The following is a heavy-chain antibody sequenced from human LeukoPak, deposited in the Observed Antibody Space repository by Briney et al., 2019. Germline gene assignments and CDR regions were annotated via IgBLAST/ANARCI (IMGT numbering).Heavy chain of an antibody. CDR3: ARSGAYYNWYFDI. D-gene: IGHD1-26*01. CDR1: DDSISRGGYY. V-gene: IGHV4-39*02. Sequence: SETLSLTCTVSDDSISRGGYYWGWIRQPPGKGLEWIGSLYYSGSIYYNPSLKSRVTISADTSKYHSSLKLNSVTAADTAVYYCARSGAYYNWYFDIWGRGTLVTVSS. J-gene: IGHJ2*01. CDR2: LYYSGSI.